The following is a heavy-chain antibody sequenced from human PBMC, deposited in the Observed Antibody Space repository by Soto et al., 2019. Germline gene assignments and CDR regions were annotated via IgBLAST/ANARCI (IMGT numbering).Heavy chain of an antibody. Sequence: QVQLVESGGGVVQPGRSLRLSCAASGFTFSSYAMHWVRQAPGKGLEWVAVIWYDGSNKYYADSVKGRFTISRDNSKNTLYLQMNSLRAEDTAVYYCAREIERLLGYWGPGTLVTVSS. D-gene: IGHD3-3*01. J-gene: IGHJ4*02. CDR1: GFTFSSYA. CDR2: IWYDGSNK. V-gene: IGHV3-30*04. CDR3: AREIERLLGY.